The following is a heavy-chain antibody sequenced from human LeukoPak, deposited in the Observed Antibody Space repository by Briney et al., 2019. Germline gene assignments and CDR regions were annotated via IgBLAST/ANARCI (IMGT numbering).Heavy chain of an antibody. D-gene: IGHD2-2*01. Sequence: PSQTLSLTCTVSGGSISSGDYYWSWIRQPPGKGLEWIGYIYYSGSTYYNPSLKSRVTISVDTSKNQFSLKLSSVTAADTAVYDCAGQGNCNSTSCYFAYHYYYMDVWGKGITVTVSS. J-gene: IGHJ6*03. CDR1: GGSISSGDYY. CDR2: IYYSGST. V-gene: IGHV4-30-4*08. CDR3: AGQGNCNSTSCYFAYHYYYMDV.